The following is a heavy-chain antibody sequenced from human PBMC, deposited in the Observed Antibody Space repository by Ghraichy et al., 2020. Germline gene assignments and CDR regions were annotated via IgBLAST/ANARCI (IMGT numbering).Heavy chain of an antibody. J-gene: IGHJ3*02. V-gene: IGHV3-23*01. CDR2: ISGSGGST. Sequence: GESLNIYCAASGFTFSSYAMSWVRQAPGKGLEWVSAISGSGGSTYYADSVKGRFTISRDNSKNTLYLQMNSLIAEDTAVYYCAKTCSSTSCYGAFDIWGQGTMVTVSS. CDR1: GFTFSSYA. CDR3: AKTCSSTSCYGAFDI. D-gene: IGHD2-2*01.